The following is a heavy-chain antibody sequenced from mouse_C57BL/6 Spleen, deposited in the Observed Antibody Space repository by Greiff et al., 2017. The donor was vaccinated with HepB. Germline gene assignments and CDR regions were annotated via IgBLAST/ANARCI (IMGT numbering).Heavy chain of an antibody. J-gene: IGHJ2*01. Sequence: VQLQQSGAELVKPGASVKISCKASGYAFSSYWMNWVKQRPGKGLEWIGQIYPGDGDTNYNGKFKGKATLTADKSSSTAYMQLSSLTSEDSAVYFCARCGYPYYFDYWGQCTTLTVSS. V-gene: IGHV1-80*01. CDR3: ARCGYPYYFDY. CDR1: GYAFSSYW. CDR2: IYPGDGDT. D-gene: IGHD2-2*01.